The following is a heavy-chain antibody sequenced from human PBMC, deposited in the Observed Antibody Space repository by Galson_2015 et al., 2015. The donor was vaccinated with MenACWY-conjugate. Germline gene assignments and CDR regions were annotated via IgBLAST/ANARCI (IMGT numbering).Heavy chain of an antibody. J-gene: IGHJ3*01. CDR2: INRGGSQK. D-gene: IGHD3-10*01. CDR1: GFTFSDYW. Sequence: SLRLSCAASGFTFSDYWTTWVRQAPGKGLEWVANINRGGSQKNYGDSVKGRFTVSRENAKNSLYLQMSSLTAEDAAVYYCARDTTYGSGPYYDAFDVWGQGAMVTVSS. CDR3: ARDTTYGSGPYYDAFDV. V-gene: IGHV3-7*03.